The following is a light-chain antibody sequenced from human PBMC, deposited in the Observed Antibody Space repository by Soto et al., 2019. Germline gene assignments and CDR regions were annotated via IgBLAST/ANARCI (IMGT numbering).Light chain of an antibody. Sequence: EIVMTQSPATLSVSPGERATLSCRASQSVSSNLAWYQQKPGQAPRLLIYGASTRATGIPARFSGSGSGTVFTLTLSSLQSEDFAVYYCQQYNNWPPPLTFGGGTKVEIK. V-gene: IGKV3-15*01. CDR2: GAS. J-gene: IGKJ4*01. CDR1: QSVSSN. CDR3: QQYNNWPPPLT.